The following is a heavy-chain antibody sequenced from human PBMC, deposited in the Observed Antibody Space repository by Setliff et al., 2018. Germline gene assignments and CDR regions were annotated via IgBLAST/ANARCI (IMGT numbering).Heavy chain of an antibody. D-gene: IGHD6-19*01. CDR2: ISPGGST. Sequence: PSETLSLTCTVSDDSISSRHYYWSWIRQPPGKGLEWIGEISPGGSTIYNPSLRSRVTMSVDTAKNRFSLNLTSVTAADTAVYYCATSGFCSAGSCYSFDDWGQGALVTVSS. V-gene: IGHV4-39*07. CDR3: ATSGFCSAGSCYSFDD. CDR1: DDSISSRHYY. J-gene: IGHJ4*02.